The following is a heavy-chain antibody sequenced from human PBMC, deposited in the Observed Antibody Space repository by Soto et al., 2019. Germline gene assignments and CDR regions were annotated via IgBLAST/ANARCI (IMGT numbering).Heavy chain of an antibody. CDR3: ARASGSLGWFDP. J-gene: IGHJ5*02. D-gene: IGHD3-10*01. CDR1: GGTFSSYT. CDR2: IIPIRGIA. V-gene: IGHV1-69*02. Sequence: QVQLVQSGAEVKKPGSSVKVSCKASGGTFSSYTISWVRQAPGQGLEWMGRIIPIRGIANYAQKIQGRVTITADKSTSTAYMELSSLRSEDTAVYYCARASGSLGWFDPWGQGTLVTVSS.